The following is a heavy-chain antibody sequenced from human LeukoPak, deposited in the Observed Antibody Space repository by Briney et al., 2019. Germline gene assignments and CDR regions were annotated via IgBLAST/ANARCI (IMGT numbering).Heavy chain of an antibody. V-gene: IGHV3-30-3*01. D-gene: IGHD5-18*01. CDR2: ISYDGSNK. CDR1: GFTFSSYA. CDR3: ARVSGYSYGLAN. J-gene: IGHJ4*02. Sequence: GGSLRLSCAASGFTFSSYAMHWVRQAPGKGLEGVAVISYDGSNKYYADSVKGRFTISRDNSKNTLYLQMNSLRAEDPAVYYCARVSGYSYGLANWGQGTLVTVSS.